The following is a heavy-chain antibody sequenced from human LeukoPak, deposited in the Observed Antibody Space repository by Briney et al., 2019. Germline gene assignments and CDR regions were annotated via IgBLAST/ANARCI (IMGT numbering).Heavy chain of an antibody. CDR1: GYKFTNYW. Sequence: GESLKISCKGSGYKFTNYWIAWVRQMPGQGLEWLGIIYPRDSDTRYSPSFQGQVSISVDTSIDTAYLQWSSVKASDTAMYYCARHQREYSSSWYIDYWGQGTLVTVSS. J-gene: IGHJ4*02. D-gene: IGHD6-13*01. V-gene: IGHV5-51*01. CDR2: IYPRDSDT. CDR3: ARHQREYSSSWYIDY.